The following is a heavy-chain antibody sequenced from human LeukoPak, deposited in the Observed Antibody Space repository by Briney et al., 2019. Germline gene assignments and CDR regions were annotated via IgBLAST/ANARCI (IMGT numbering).Heavy chain of an antibody. CDR2: VHYSGST. CDR1: GDSISNHY. D-gene: IGHD5-24*01. J-gene: IGHJ6*02. Sequence: SETLSLTCSVYGDSISNHYCNWIRQPPGKGLEWIGYVHYSGSTNHNPSLKSRVTTSVDTSKNQCSLRLSSVTAADTAVYYCARADGYGLDVWGRGTTVIVSS. V-gene: IGHV4-59*11. CDR3: ARADGYGLDV.